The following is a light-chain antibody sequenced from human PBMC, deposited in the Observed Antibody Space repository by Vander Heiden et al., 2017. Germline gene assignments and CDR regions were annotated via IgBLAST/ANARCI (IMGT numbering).Light chain of an antibody. J-gene: IGKJ1*01. Sequence: IQMTASPSTLSASVGDRVTITCRASQSISSWLAWYQQKPGKAPKLLIYDASSLESGVPSRFSGSGSGTEFTLTISSLQPDDFATYYCQQYNSYSSTFGQGTKVEIK. CDR3: QQYNSYSST. CDR1: QSISSW. V-gene: IGKV1-5*01. CDR2: DAS.